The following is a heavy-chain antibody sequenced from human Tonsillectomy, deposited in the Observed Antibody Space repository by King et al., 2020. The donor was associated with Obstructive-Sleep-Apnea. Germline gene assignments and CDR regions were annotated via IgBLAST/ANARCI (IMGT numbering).Heavy chain of an antibody. V-gene: IGHV4-59*01. CDR3: ARVGRPYFYYYGMDV. CDR1: GGSISGYY. D-gene: IGHD3-10*01. CDR2: ISYTGST. J-gene: IGHJ6*02. Sequence: VQLQESGPGLVKPSETLSLTCTVSGGSISGYYWSWIRQPPGKGLEWIGYISYTGSTNYNPSLKSRGTISVETSKNQFSLKLSSVTAADTAVYYCARVGRPYFYYYGMDVWGQGTTVTVSS.